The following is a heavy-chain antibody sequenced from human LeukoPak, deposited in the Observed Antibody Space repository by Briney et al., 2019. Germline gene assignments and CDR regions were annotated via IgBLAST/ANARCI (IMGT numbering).Heavy chain of an antibody. CDR1: GGSISSYY. CDR2: IYYSGST. CDR3: ARQESVVAWAFDI. J-gene: IGHJ3*02. Sequence: KASETLSLTCTVSGGSISSYYWSWIRQPPGKGLEWIGYIYYSGSTNYNPSLKCRVTISVDTSKNQFSLKLSSVTAADTAVYYCARQESVVAWAFDIWGQGTMVTVSS. V-gene: IGHV4-59*08. D-gene: IGHD2-15*01.